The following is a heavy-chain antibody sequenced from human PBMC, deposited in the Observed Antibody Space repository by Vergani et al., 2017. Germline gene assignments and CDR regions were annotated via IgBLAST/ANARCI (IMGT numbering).Heavy chain of an antibody. CDR2: ISYDGSNK. J-gene: IGHJ4*02. Sequence: QVQLVESGGGVVQPGRSLRLSCAASGFTFSSYGMHWVRQAPGKGLEWVAVISYDGSNKYYADSVKCRFTISRDNSKNTLYLQMNSLRAEDTAVYYCAKDSLCDSSGTFDYWGQGTLVTVSS. CDR1: GFTFSSYG. D-gene: IGHD3-22*01. CDR3: AKDSLCDSSGTFDY. V-gene: IGHV3-30*18.